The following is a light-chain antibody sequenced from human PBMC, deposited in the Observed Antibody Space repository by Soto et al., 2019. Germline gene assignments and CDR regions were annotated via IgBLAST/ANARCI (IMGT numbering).Light chain of an antibody. J-gene: IGKJ5*01. CDR2: DAS. V-gene: IGKV3-11*01. Sequence: EIVLTQSPATLSLSPGERVTLSCRASQSFSSYLAWYQQKPGQDPRLLIYDASKRATGIPARFSGRGSGTEFTLTISSLEPEDFAVYYCQQRSNWPPVITFGQGTRLEMK. CDR1: QSFSSY. CDR3: QQRSNWPPVIT.